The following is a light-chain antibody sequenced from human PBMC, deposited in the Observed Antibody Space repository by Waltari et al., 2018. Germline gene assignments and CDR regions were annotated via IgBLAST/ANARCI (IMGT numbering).Light chain of an antibody. V-gene: IGKV1-39*01. J-gene: IGKJ1*01. CDR1: QSISTY. Sequence: DIQMTHSASSLSASVGDRVTITCRASQSISTYLNWYQHQPGKAPKLLIYGAFSLQSGVPSRFSGSGSGTDFTLTISSLQPEDFAAYYCQQTYGTPRTFGQGTQV. CDR3: QQTYGTPRT. CDR2: GAF.